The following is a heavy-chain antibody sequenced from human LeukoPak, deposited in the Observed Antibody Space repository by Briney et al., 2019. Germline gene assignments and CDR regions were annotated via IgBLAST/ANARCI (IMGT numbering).Heavy chain of an antibody. Sequence: GGSLRLSCVVSGFSISHSYMSWVRQAPGKGLEWVSLIYSGGDSYYADSVKGRFIISKDHSKNTVYLRMNTLRAEDTAVYYCASHYCTAGSCYFDGWGQGTLVSVSS. CDR1: GFSISHSY. D-gene: IGHD2-8*02. CDR2: IYSGGDS. CDR3: ASHYCTAGSCYFDG. V-gene: IGHV3-53*01. J-gene: IGHJ4*02.